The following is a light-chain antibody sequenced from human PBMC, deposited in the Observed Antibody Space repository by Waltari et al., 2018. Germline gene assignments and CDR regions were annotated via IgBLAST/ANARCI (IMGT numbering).Light chain of an antibody. Sequence: QSVLTQPPSVSAAPGQRVTISCSGGRPNIGNTYVSWYRQFPGTAPKLLIYENTERPSGIPGRFSGSKSGTSATLDITGLQAGDEADYYCGTWDSSLSGAVFGGGTHLTVL. J-gene: IGLJ7*01. CDR2: ENT. V-gene: IGLV1-51*02. CDR3: GTWDSSLSGAV. CDR1: RPNIGNTY.